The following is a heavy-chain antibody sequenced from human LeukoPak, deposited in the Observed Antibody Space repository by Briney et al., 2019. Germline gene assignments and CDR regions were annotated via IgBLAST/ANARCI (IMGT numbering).Heavy chain of an antibody. Sequence: PGRSLRLSCAASGFTFSSYGMHWVRQALGKGLEWVAGIWYDGSNKYYADYVKGRFTISRDNSKNTLFLQMNSLRAEDTAVYYCARSYYDFWSGYLGHYYYYYMDVWGKGTTVTVSS. J-gene: IGHJ6*03. CDR2: IWYDGSNK. D-gene: IGHD3-3*01. CDR1: GFTFSSYG. V-gene: IGHV3-33*01. CDR3: ARSYYDFWSGYLGHYYYYYMDV.